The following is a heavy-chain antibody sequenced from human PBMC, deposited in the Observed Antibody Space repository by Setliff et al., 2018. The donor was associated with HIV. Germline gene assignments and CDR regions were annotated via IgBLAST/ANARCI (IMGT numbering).Heavy chain of an antibody. V-gene: IGHV1-2*06. D-gene: IGHD1-26*01. CDR3: TRVMGATTGFHDY. CDR1: GYIFTDYY. Sequence: ASVKVSCKASGYIFTDYYMHWVRQAPGQELGWMGRINPNSGGTNYAQKFQGRVTMTRDTSISTAYTELSSLRSEDTATYYCTRVMGATTGFHDYWGQGTLVTVSS. J-gene: IGHJ4*02. CDR2: INPNSGGT.